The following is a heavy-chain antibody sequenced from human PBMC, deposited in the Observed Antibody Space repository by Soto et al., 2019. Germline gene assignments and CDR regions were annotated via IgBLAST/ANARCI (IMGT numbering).Heavy chain of an antibody. CDR3: AKGRGYCSGGACYSDY. CDR1: GFTFSSYA. CDR2: ISGSGSST. J-gene: IGHJ4*01. V-gene: IGHV3-23*01. D-gene: IGHD2-15*01. Sequence: PGGSLRLSCAASGFTFSSYAMSWVRQAPGKGLEWVSAISGSGSSTNYADSVKGRFTISRDNSKNTLHLQMNSLRGEDTAVYYCAKGRGYCSGGACYSDYWGQGTLVTVSS.